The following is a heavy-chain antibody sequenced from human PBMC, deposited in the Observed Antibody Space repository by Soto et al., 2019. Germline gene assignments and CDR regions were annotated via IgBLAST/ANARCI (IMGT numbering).Heavy chain of an antibody. Sequence: PGGSLKISCKGSGYRFTSYWIGWVRQMPGKGLEWMGIIYPGDSDTRYSPSFQGQVTISADKSNSTAYLQWSSLKASDTAMYYCARRVAEAPRGGYYYYVMDVWGQGATVTVSS. D-gene: IGHD6-13*01. CDR2: IYPGDSDT. CDR1: GYRFTSYW. J-gene: IGHJ6*02. CDR3: ARRVAEAPRGGYYYYVMDV. V-gene: IGHV5-51*01.